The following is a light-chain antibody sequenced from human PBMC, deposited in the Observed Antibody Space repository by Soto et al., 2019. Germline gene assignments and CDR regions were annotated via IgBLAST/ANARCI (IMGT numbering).Light chain of an antibody. CDR2: AAS. CDR1: QSISSY. J-gene: IGKJ2*01. Sequence: DIQMTQSPSSLSASVGDRVTITCRASQSISSYLNWYQQKPGKAPKLLIYAASSLQSGVPSRFSGSGSETDFTLTISSLQPDDFANYYCQQSYSTPRTFGQGTKLEIK. V-gene: IGKV1-39*01. CDR3: QQSYSTPRT.